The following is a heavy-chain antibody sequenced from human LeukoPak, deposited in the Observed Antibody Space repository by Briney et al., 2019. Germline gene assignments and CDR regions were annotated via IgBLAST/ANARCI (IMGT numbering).Heavy chain of an antibody. CDR3: AKGRGYYDFWSGHTARRVHFDY. D-gene: IGHD3-3*01. V-gene: IGHV4-34*01. CDR1: GGSFSGYY. J-gene: IGHJ4*02. CDR2: INHSGST. Sequence: SETLSLTCAVYGGSFSGYYWSWIRQPPGKGLEWLGEINHSGSTNYNPSLKSRVTISVDTSKNQFSLKLSSVTAADTAVYYCAKGRGYYDFWSGHTARRVHFDYWGQGTLVTVSS.